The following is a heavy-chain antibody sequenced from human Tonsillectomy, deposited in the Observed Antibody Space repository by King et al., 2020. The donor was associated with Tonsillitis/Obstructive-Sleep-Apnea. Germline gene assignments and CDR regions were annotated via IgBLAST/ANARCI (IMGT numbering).Heavy chain of an antibody. CDR3: ARSRAAFSDNWFDP. V-gene: IGHV4-39*01. CDR1: GGSISSRSYY. D-gene: IGHD2-15*01. Sequence: QLQESGPGLVKPSETLSLTSTGSGGSISSRSYYWGCILQPPGKGLEWIGSIYYSGRAYYNPTLNSRDTLSVDTAKNQFSLKLSSVTAADTAVYYCARSRAAFSDNWFDPWGQGTLVTVSS. CDR2: IYYSGRA. J-gene: IGHJ5*02.